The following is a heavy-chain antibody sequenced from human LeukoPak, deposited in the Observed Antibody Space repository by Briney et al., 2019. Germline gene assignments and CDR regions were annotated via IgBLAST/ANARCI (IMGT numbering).Heavy chain of an antibody. CDR3: ARGRMGGAGVDY. D-gene: IGHD3-16*01. V-gene: IGHV4-61*02. J-gene: IGHJ4*02. Sequence: PSETLSLTCTVSGGSISRGSYYWSWIRQPAGKGLEWIGRIYTSGSTNYNPSLKSRVTISVDTSKNQFSLKLSSVTAADTAVYYCARGRMGGAGVDYWGQGTLVTVSS. CDR1: GGSISRGSYY. CDR2: IYTSGST.